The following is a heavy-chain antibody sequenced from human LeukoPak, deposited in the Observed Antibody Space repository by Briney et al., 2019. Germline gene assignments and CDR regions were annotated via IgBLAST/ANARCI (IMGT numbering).Heavy chain of an antibody. Sequence: GASVKVSCKASGYTFTSYYMHWVRKAPGQGLEWMGIINPSGGSTSYAQKFQGRVTMTRDTSTSTVYMELSSLRSEDTAVYYCARVGYSYGDLDYWGQGTLVTVSS. D-gene: IGHD5-18*01. CDR2: INPSGGST. V-gene: IGHV1-46*01. J-gene: IGHJ4*02. CDR3: ARVGYSYGDLDY. CDR1: GYTFTSYY.